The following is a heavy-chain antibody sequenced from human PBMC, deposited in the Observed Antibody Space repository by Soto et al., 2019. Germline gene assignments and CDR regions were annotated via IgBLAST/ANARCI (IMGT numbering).Heavy chain of an antibody. V-gene: IGHV3-7*03. Sequence: PGGSLRLSCAASGFTFSSYWMSWVRQAPGKGLEWVANIKQDGSEKYYVDSVKGRFTISRDNAKNSLYLQMNSLRAEDTAVYYCTSLTVMTTVTTFDYWGQGTLVTIYS. D-gene: IGHD4-17*01. CDR3: TSLTVMTTVTTFDY. J-gene: IGHJ4*02. CDR1: GFTFSSYW. CDR2: IKQDGSEK.